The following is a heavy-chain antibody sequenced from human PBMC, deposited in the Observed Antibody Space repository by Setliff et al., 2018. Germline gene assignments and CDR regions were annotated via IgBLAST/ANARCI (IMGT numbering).Heavy chain of an antibody. CDR3: ARVRWDRESFDI. J-gene: IGHJ3*02. D-gene: IGHD1-26*01. CDR1: GASISSDGYY. Sequence: SETLSLTCSVSGASISSDGYYWSWIRQYPGKGLEWIGYIYYSGSTYSNPTLKSRVTISVDTSKSQFSLNLTSVTAADTAIYYCARVRWDRESFDIWGQGTMVTVSS. V-gene: IGHV4-31*02. CDR2: IYYSGST.